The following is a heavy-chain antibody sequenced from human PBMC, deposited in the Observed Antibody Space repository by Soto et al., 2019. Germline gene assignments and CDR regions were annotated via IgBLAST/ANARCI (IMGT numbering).Heavy chain of an antibody. CDR1: GGSFSGYY. CDR3: ARGRRAYCSGGSCYPFDY. CDR2: INHSGST. Sequence: QVQLQQWGAGLLKPSETLSLTCAVYGGSFSGYYWSWIRQPPGKGLEWIGAINHSGSTNYNPSLKSRVTISVDTSKHQFSRRLSSVTDADTAVYYCARGRRAYCSGGSCYPFDYWGQGTLVTVSS. J-gene: IGHJ4*02. V-gene: IGHV4-34*01. D-gene: IGHD2-15*01.